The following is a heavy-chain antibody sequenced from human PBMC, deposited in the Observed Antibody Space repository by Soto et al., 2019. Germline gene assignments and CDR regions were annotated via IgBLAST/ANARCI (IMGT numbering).Heavy chain of an antibody. J-gene: IGHJ4*02. V-gene: IGHV3-15*07. Sequence: GGSLRLSCAASGFTFSNAWMNWVRQAPGKGLEWVGRIKSKTDGGTTDYAAPVKGRFTISRDDSKNTLYLQMNSLKTEDTAVYYCTTGPPPQLRYFDWHTTDYWGQGTLVTVSS. D-gene: IGHD3-9*01. CDR3: TTGPPPQLRYFDWHTTDY. CDR1: GFTFSNAW. CDR2: IKSKTDGGTT.